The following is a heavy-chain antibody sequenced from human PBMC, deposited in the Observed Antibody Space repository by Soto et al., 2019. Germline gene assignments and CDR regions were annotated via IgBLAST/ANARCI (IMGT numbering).Heavy chain of an antibody. Sequence: PSETMSLTCTVSGGSISSGVYYWSWIRQHPGKGLEWIGYIYYSGSTYYNPSLKSRVTISVDTSKNQFSLKLSSVTAADTAVYYCARAHYYDSSGYVDFDYWGQGTLVTVS. CDR1: GGSISSGVYY. V-gene: IGHV4-31*03. CDR2: IYYSGST. J-gene: IGHJ4*02. CDR3: ARAHYYDSSGYVDFDY. D-gene: IGHD3-22*01.